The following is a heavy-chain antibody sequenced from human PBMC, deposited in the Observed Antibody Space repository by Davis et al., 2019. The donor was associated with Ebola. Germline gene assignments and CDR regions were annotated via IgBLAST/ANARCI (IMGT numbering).Heavy chain of an antibody. Sequence: PGGSLRLSCAASGFTFSSYWMSWVRQAPGKGLEWVANIKQDGSEKYYVDSVKGRFTISRDNAKNSLYLQMNSLRAEDTAVYYCARGGNWNDPIVGYWGQGTLVTVSS. D-gene: IGHD1-1*01. CDR3: ARGGNWNDPIVGY. V-gene: IGHV3-7*03. J-gene: IGHJ4*02. CDR1: GFTFSSYW. CDR2: IKQDGSEK.